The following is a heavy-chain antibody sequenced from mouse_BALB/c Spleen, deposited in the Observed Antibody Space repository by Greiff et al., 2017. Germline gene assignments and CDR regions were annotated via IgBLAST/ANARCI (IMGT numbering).Heavy chain of an antibody. Sequence: EVMLVESGGGLVQPGGSMKLSCVASGFTFSSYWMSWVRQSPEKGLEWVAEIRLKSDNYATHYAESVKGKFTISRDDSKSRLYLQMNSLRAEDTGIYYCTGMITTEDWYFDVWGAGTTVTVSS. D-gene: IGHD2-4*01. CDR3: TGMITTEDWYFDV. CDR1: GFTFSSYW. V-gene: IGHV6-6*02. J-gene: IGHJ1*01. CDR2: IRLKSDNYAT.